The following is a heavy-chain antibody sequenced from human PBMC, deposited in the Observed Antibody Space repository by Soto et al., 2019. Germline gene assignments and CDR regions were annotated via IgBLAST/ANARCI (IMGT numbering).Heavy chain of an antibody. Sequence: SETLSLTCTVPGGSISSYYRSWILQPPGKGLEWIGYIYYSGSTNYNPSLKSRVTISVDTSKNQFSLNLSSVTAPDTAVYYCASDPRRLRCPGHYGIDVWGQGTT. CDR1: GGSISSYY. D-gene: IGHD3-3*01. J-gene: IGHJ6*02. CDR2: IYYSGST. V-gene: IGHV4-59*01. CDR3: ASDPRRLRCPGHYGIDV.